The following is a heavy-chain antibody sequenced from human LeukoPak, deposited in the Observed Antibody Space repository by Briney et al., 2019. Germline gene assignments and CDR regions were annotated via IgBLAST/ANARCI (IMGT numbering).Heavy chain of an antibody. CDR3: ARGGISSSSIPYFDY. CDR1: GFTFSSYS. D-gene: IGHD6-6*01. CDR2: ISSSSSTI. V-gene: IGHV3-48*04. Sequence: PGGSLRLSCAASGFTFSSYSMNWVRQAPGKGLEWVSYISSSSSTIYYADSVKGRFTISRDNAKNSLYLQMNSLRAEDTALYHCARGGISSSSIPYFDYWGQGTLVTVSS. J-gene: IGHJ4*02.